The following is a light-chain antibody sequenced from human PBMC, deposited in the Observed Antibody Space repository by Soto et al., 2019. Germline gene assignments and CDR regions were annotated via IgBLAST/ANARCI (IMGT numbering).Light chain of an antibody. CDR2: GAS. CDR3: QQYGRSPFT. CDR1: QSVSSNY. Sequence: IVLTQSPATLSLSPWERATLSCRASQSVSSNYVAWFHQKPGQAPRLLIYGASRRATGVPDRFSASGSGTDFTLTISRLEPEDFAVYYCQQYGRSPFTFGPGTKVDI. J-gene: IGKJ3*01. V-gene: IGKV3-20*01.